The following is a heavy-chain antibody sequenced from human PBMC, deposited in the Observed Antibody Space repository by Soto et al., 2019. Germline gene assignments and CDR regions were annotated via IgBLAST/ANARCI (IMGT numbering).Heavy chain of an antibody. J-gene: IGHJ5*02. CDR1: GGTFGSDA. CDR2: IIPVFGTT. Sequence: ASVKVSCKASGGTFGSDAITWVRQAPGQGLEWVGRIIPVFGTTNYAQNLQGRVTISADKSTLTSYMELHSLTSDDTALYYCARDRTDSGYYTNWLDPWGQGTQVTVSS. V-gene: IGHV1-69*06. D-gene: IGHD3-22*01. CDR3: ARDRTDSGYYTNWLDP.